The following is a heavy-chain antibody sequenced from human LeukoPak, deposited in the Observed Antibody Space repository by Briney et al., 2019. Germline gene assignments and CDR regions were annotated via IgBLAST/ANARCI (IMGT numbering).Heavy chain of an antibody. D-gene: IGHD5-12*01. V-gene: IGHV4-31*03. CDR2: IYYSGST. Sequence: PSETLSLTCTVSGGSISSGGYYWSWIRQHPGKGLEWIGCIYYSGSTYYNPSLKSRVTISVDTSKNQFSLKLSSVTAADTAVYYCARGGGIVATITFDYWGQGTLVTVSS. J-gene: IGHJ4*02. CDR1: GGSISSGGYY. CDR3: ARGGGIVATITFDY.